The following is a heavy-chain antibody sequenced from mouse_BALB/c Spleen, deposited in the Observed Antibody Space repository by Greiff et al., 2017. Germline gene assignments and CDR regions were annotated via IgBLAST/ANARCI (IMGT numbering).Heavy chain of an antibody. CDR2: ISSGGGST. V-gene: IGHV5-12-1*01. J-gene: IGHJ2*01. Sequence: EVQRVESGGGLVKPGGSLKLSCAASGFAFSSYDMSWVRQTPEKRLEWVAYISSGGGSTYYPDTVKGRFTISRDNAKNTLYLQMSSLKSEDTAMYYCARKGDYYYFDYWGQGTTLTVSS. CDR3: ARKGDYYYFDY. CDR1: GFAFSSYD. D-gene: IGHD1-1*02.